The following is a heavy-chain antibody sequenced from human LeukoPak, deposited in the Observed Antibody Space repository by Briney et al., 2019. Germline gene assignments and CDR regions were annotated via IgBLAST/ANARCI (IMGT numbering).Heavy chain of an antibody. Sequence: PLQTLSLTCTVSGASISSHGHYWSWIRQPPGKVLEWIGYVSYSGNTYYNPSLESRVTISADTSKNQFSLKLHSVTAADTAMYYCARGGSSWYVVDWFDPWGQGTLVTVSS. D-gene: IGHD6-13*01. CDR1: GASISSHGHY. CDR2: VSYSGNT. J-gene: IGHJ5*02. V-gene: IGHV4-30-4*01. CDR3: ARGGSSWYVVDWFDP.